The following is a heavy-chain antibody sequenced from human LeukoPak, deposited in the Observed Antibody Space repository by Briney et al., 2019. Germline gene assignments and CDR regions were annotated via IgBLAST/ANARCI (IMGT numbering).Heavy chain of an antibody. D-gene: IGHD3-9*01. CDR3: ASLMGYYDILTGYYKGYYFDY. J-gene: IGHJ4*02. V-gene: IGHV4-59*01. CDR1: GGSISSYY. CDR2: IYYSGST. Sequence: SETLSLTCTVSGGSISSYYWSWIRQPPGQGLEWIGYIYYSGSTNYNPSLKSRVTISVDTSKNQFSLKLSSVTAADTAVHYCASLMGYYDILTGYYKGYYFDYWGQGTLVTVSS.